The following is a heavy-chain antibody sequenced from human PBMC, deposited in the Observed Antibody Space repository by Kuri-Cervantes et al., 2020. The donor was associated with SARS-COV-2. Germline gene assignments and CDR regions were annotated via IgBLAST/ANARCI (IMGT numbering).Heavy chain of an antibody. CDR3: ARLGDRGYIRDYYYMDV. CDR2: IYPGDSDT. V-gene: IGHV5-51*01. CDR1: GYSFTSYW. Sequence: GESLKISCKGSGYSFTSYWIGWVRQMPGKGLGWMGIIYPGDSDTRYNPSFQGQVTISADKSISTAYLQWSSLKASDTAMYYCARLGDRGYIRDYYYMDVWGKGTTVTVSS. J-gene: IGHJ6*03. D-gene: IGHD5-12*01.